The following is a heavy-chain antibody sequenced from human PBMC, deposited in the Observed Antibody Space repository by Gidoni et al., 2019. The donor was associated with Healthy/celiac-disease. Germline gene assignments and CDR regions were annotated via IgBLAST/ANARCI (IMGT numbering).Heavy chain of an antibody. V-gene: IGHV4-34*01. CDR3: ARASRTLCSGGSCYPDAFDI. D-gene: IGHD2-15*01. CDR1: GESFSGYY. CDR2: INRSGST. J-gene: IGHJ3*02. Sequence: QVQLQQWGAGLLKPSETLSLTRAVYGESFSGYYWRWRRQPPGKGLAWIGEINRSGSTNYTPSLKCRVTISVDTSKNQFSLKLSSVTAADTAVYYCARASRTLCSGGSCYPDAFDIWGQGTMVTVSS.